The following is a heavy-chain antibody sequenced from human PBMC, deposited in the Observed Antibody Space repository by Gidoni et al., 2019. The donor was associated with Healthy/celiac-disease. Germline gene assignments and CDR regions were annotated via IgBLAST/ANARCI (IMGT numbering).Heavy chain of an antibody. D-gene: IGHD4-17*01. CDR3: ARGPYGAKRYFDY. J-gene: IGHJ4*02. V-gene: IGHV4-34*01. Sequence: QVQLQQWGAGLLKPSATLSLTCAVYGGSFSGYYWSWIRQPPGKGLEWIGEINHSGSTNYNPSLKSRVTISVDTSKNQFSLKLSSVTAADTAVYYCARGPYGAKRYFDYWGQGTLVTVSS. CDR2: INHSGST. CDR1: GGSFSGYY.